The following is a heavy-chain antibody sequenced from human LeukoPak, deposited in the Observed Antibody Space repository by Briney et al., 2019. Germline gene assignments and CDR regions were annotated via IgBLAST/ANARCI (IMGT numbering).Heavy chain of an antibody. Sequence: GGSLRLSCVASGFTFSNSWMHWVRQTPGKGLLWVSRINTDGTNTKYADSVKGRFTISRDNAKNTLYLQMNTLRAEDTAVYYCARDQTRTGPTTVDYWGQGTLVTVSS. V-gene: IGHV3-74*03. CDR1: GFTFSNSW. CDR2: INTDGTNT. J-gene: IGHJ4*02. D-gene: IGHD1-14*01. CDR3: ARDQTRTGPTTVDY.